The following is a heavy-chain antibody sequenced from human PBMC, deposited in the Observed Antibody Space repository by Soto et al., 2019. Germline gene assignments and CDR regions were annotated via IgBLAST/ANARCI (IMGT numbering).Heavy chain of an antibody. V-gene: IGHV3-21*01. D-gene: IGHD2-15*01. Sequence: EVQLVESGGGLVKPGGSLRLSCAASGFTFSSYSMNWVRQAPEKGLEWVSSISSSSSYIYYADSVKGRFTISRDNAKNSLYLQMNGLRAEDTAVYYCARDGSGGQEFGYWGQGTLVTVSS. J-gene: IGHJ4*02. CDR1: GFTFSSYS. CDR3: ARDGSGGQEFGY. CDR2: ISSSSSYI.